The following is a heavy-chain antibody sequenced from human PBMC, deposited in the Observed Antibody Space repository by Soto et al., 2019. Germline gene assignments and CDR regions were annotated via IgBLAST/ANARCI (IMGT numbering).Heavy chain of an antibody. J-gene: IGHJ5*02. CDR3: ARVRPRRITMIVVVRTSPPGGWFDP. CDR2: IHYGGST. V-gene: IGHV4-30-4*01. CDR1: GGSISSADHL. D-gene: IGHD3-22*01. Sequence: PSETLSLTCSVSGGSISSADHLWSWIRQPPGKGLEWIGYIHYGGSTYHNASLKSRISMSVDTSKNHFSLQLSSVTAADTAVYYCARVRPRRITMIVVVRTSPPGGWFDPWGQGTLVTVSS.